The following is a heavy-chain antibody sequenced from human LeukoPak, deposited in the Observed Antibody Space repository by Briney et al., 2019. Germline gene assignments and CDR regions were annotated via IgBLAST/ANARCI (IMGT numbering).Heavy chain of an antibody. D-gene: IGHD6-19*01. CDR3: ARGRMASGGFDN. CDR2: ISSTAGDI. CDR1: GFTFSSYS. V-gene: IGHV3-48*01. J-gene: IGHJ4*02. Sequence: GGSLRLSCAASGFTFSSYSMNWVRQAPGKGLEWVSYISSTAGDIFYPDSVKGRFTISRDNAKNSLYLQMNSLGAEDTAVYYCARGRMASGGFDNRGQGTLVTVSS.